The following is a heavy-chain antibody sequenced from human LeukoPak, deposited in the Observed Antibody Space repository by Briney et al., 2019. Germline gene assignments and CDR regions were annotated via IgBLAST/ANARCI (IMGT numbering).Heavy chain of an antibody. Sequence: SVKVSCKASGGTFSSYAISWVRQAPGQGLEWMGGIIPIFGTANYAQKFQGRVTITADESATTAFMELSSLRSEDAAVYYCARDSGSGNNDYWGQGTLVTVSS. D-gene: IGHD1-26*01. V-gene: IGHV1-69*01. CDR3: ARDSGSGNNDY. CDR1: GGTFSSYA. CDR2: IIPIFGTA. J-gene: IGHJ4*02.